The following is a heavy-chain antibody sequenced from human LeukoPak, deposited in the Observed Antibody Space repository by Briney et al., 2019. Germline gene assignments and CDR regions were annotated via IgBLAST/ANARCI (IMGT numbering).Heavy chain of an antibody. CDR3: AREPNYDFWSGPYY. Sequence: KASQTLSLTCTVSGGSISSGSYYWSWIRQPAGKGLEWIGRIYTSGSTNYNPSLKSRVTISVDTSENQFSLKLSSVTAADTAVYYCAREPNYDFWSGPYYWGQGTLVTVSS. CDR2: IYTSGST. V-gene: IGHV4-61*02. CDR1: GGSISSGSYY. D-gene: IGHD3-3*01. J-gene: IGHJ4*02.